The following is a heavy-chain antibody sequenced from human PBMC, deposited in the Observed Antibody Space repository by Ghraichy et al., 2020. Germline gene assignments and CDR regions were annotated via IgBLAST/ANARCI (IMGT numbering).Heavy chain of an antibody. J-gene: IGHJ4*02. CDR3: ASITMVRGVFDY. Sequence: GGSLRLSCAASGFTFSSYSMNWVRQAPGKGLEWVSSISSSSSYIYYADSVKGRFTISRDNAKNSLYLQMNSLRAEDTAVYYCASITMVRGVFDYWGQGTLVTVSS. D-gene: IGHD3-10*01. CDR1: GFTFSSYS. CDR2: ISSSSSYI. V-gene: IGHV3-21*01.